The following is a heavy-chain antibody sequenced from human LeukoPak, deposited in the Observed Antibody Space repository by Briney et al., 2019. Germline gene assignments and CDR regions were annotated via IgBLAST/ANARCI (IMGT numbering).Heavy chain of an antibody. CDR3: ARDKAWQWLADGEAFDI. CDR2: IYHSGST. CDR1: GYSISSGYY. D-gene: IGHD6-19*01. Sequence: SETLSLTCTVSGYSISSGYYWGWIRQPPGKGLEWIGSIYHSGSTYYNPSLKSRVTISVDTSKNQFSLKLSSVTAADTAVYYCARDKAWQWLADGEAFDIWGQGTMVTVSS. J-gene: IGHJ3*02. V-gene: IGHV4-38-2*02.